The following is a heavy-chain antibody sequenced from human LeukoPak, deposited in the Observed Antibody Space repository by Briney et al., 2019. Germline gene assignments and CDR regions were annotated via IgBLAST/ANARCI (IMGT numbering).Heavy chain of an antibody. CDR2: ISAYNGNT. Sequence: ASVKVSCKASGYTFNSYGISWVRQAPGQGLEWMGWISAYNGNTNYAQKLQGRVTMTTDTSTSTAYMELRSLRSDDTAVYYCARESGIVGAQSDAFDIWGQGTMVTVSS. D-gene: IGHD1-26*01. J-gene: IGHJ3*02. CDR3: ARESGIVGAQSDAFDI. CDR1: GYTFNSYG. V-gene: IGHV1-18*01.